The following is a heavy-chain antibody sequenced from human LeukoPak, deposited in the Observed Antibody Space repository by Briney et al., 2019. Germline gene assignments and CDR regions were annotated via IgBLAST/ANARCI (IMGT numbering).Heavy chain of an antibody. D-gene: IGHD6-13*01. Sequence: GGSLRLSCAASGFTFSSYPMSWVRQSPGKGLEWVSAISAGGENTYYADSVKGRFTISRDNSKNTLYLQMNSLRAEDTAVYYCAKRGYSSPWSHGVDYWGQGTLVTDSS. CDR3: AKRGYSSPWSHGVDY. CDR2: ISAGGENT. V-gene: IGHV3-23*01. CDR1: GFTFSSYP. J-gene: IGHJ4*02.